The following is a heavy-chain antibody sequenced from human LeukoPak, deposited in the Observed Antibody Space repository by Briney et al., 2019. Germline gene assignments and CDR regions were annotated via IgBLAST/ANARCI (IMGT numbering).Heavy chain of an antibody. CDR3: ARKRSYISVFDY. V-gene: IGHV4-59*02. Sequence: PSETLSLTCTVSGGSVSSYYWSWIRQPPGQGLEWIGYISDSGSTNYNPFLQSRISISVDRAGNQFSLWLSSVTAADTAVYYWARKRSYISVFDYWGRGTLVTVSS. D-gene: IGHD5-24*01. CDR2: ISDSGST. CDR1: GGSVSSYY. J-gene: IGHJ4*02.